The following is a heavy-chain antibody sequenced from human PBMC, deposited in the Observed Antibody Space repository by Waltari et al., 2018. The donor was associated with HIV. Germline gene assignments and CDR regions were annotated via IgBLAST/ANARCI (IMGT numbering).Heavy chain of an antibody. CDR1: GDTFRTYT. D-gene: IGHD4-17*01. CDR3: ARNGDYAPAY. CDR2: ITPIFKTT. Sequence: QVQLVQSGAEVKKPGSSVKVSCRASGDTFRTYTISWVRQAPGQGLEWMGGITPIFKTTKDAQKFQGRVTLTADESTRTTYMELTSRRSDDTAMYYCARNGDYAPAYWGQGTLVTVSS. V-gene: IGHV1-69*01. J-gene: IGHJ4*02.